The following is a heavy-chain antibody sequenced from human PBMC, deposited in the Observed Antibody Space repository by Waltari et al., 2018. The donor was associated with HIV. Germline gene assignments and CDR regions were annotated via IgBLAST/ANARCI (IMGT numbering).Heavy chain of an antibody. Sequence: QVQLVQSGAEVKKPGASVKVSCKASGYTFTSHYMHWVRQAPGQGLEWMGIITPSGFCTNYAQKFRGRVTLTRDTSTSTDYMELTSLGSDDTAVYYCARDMAVGDYYYGMDVWGQGTTVTVSS. CDR3: ARDMAVGDYYYGMDV. V-gene: IGHV1-46*01. CDR1: GYTFTSHY. J-gene: IGHJ6*02. D-gene: IGHD6-19*01. CDR2: ITPSGFCT.